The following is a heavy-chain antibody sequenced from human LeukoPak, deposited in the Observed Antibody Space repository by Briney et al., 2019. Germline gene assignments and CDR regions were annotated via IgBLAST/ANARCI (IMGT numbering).Heavy chain of an antibody. D-gene: IGHD2-2*01. CDR1: GFTFSSYA. CDR2: INSDGSST. J-gene: IGHJ5*02. Sequence: GGSLRLSCAASGFTFSSYAMSWVRQAPGKGLEWVSRINSDGSSTSYADSVKGRFTISRDNAKNTLYLQMNSLRAEDTAVYYCARVGGYCSSTSCSWFDPWGQGTLVTVSS. V-gene: IGHV3-74*01. CDR3: ARVGGYCSSTSCSWFDP.